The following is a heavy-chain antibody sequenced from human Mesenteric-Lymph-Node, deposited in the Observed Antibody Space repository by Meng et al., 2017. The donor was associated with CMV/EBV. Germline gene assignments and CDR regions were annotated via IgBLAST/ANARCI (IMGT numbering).Heavy chain of an antibody. CDR2: INPNSGGT. J-gene: IGHJ4*02. V-gene: IGHV1-2*06. CDR1: GSNFTGYY. Sequence: QVQRVQSGARGKKPRASVQVSCKSSGSNFTGYYIHWVRQAPGQGLEWMGRINPNSGGTNYAQKFQGRVTMTRDTSISTGYRELCRLRSDATAVYYCARDLARFWGQGTLVTVSS. CDR3: ARDLARF.